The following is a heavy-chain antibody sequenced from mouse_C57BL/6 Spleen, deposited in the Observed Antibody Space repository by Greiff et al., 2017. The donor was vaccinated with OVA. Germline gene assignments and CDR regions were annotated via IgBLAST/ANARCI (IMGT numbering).Heavy chain of an antibody. Sequence: QVQLQQPGAELVKPGASVKLSCKASGYTFTSYWMHWVKQRPGQGLEWIGMIHPNSGSTNYNEKFKSKATLTVDKSSSTAYMQLSSLTSEDSAVYYCARSSDYYGTPPFDSGGQGTTPPVSS. J-gene: IGHJ2*01. CDR1: GYTFTSYW. CDR3: ARSSDYYGTPPFDS. V-gene: IGHV1-64*01. D-gene: IGHD1-1*01. CDR2: IHPNSGST.